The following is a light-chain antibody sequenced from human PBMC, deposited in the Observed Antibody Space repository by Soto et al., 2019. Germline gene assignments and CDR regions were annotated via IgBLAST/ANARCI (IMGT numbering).Light chain of an antibody. CDR2: GAS. CDR3: QQYGATLRT. J-gene: IGKJ1*01. Sequence: EIVLTQSPGALSSSPGETITLSCRASQSVSSNYLAWYQQKPGQAPRLLVYGASSRATGIPDRFSGSGSGTDFTLTIIRLEPEDFAVYYCQQYGATLRTFGQGTKVDIK. V-gene: IGKV3-20*01. CDR1: QSVSSNY.